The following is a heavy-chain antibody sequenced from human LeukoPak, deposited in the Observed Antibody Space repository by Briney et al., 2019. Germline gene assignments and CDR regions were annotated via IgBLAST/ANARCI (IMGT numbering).Heavy chain of an antibody. CDR1: GFTFNNYG. Sequence: GGSLRLSCAASGFTFNNYGMHWVRQALGKGLEWVAVISYDGRNIHYPDSVKGRFTISRDISTDTLWLQMDSLRTEDTAVYYCAKGPLKGTAAAIDYWGQGTLVTVSS. CDR3: AKGPLKGTAAAIDY. V-gene: IGHV3-30*18. D-gene: IGHD2-2*01. CDR2: ISYDGRNI. J-gene: IGHJ4*02.